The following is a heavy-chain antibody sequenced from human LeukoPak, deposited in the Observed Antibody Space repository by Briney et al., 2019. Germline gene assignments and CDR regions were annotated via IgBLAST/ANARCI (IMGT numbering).Heavy chain of an antibody. Sequence: SETLSLTCTVSGGSMSGYFWTWIRQPAGKELEWIGRVYTSGTTYYNPSLESRVTISLDTFNNQFSLRVTSVTAADTAIYYCARGTEKTRISGYYSFDHWGRGLLVTVSS. CDR1: GGSMSGYF. D-gene: IGHD5-12*01. J-gene: IGHJ4*02. V-gene: IGHV4-4*07. CDR2: VYTSGTT. CDR3: ARGTEKTRISGYYSFDH.